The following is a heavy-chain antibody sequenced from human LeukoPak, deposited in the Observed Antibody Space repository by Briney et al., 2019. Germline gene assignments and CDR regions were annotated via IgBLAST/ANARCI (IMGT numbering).Heavy chain of an antibody. Sequence: GRSLRLSCAASGFTLSSYAMHWVRQAPGKGLEWVAVISYDGSNKYYADSVKGRFTISRDNSKNTLYLQMNSLRAEDTAVYYCASGIGSSLGDYWGQGTLVTVSS. V-gene: IGHV3-30-3*01. D-gene: IGHD6-13*01. J-gene: IGHJ4*02. CDR3: ASGIGSSLGDY. CDR2: ISYDGSNK. CDR1: GFTLSSYA.